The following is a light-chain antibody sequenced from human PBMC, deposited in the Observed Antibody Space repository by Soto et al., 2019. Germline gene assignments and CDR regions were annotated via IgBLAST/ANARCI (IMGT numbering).Light chain of an antibody. CDR1: RSDVGGYNY. Sequence: QSALTQPRSVSASPGQSVTISCTGTRSDVGGYNYVSWYQHHPGKAPKLMIYEVSKRPSGVPDRFSGSKSGNTASLTVSGLQAEDEADYYCTSYAGSNSYVFGTGTKLTVL. J-gene: IGLJ1*01. V-gene: IGLV2-11*01. CDR3: TSYAGSNSYV. CDR2: EVS.